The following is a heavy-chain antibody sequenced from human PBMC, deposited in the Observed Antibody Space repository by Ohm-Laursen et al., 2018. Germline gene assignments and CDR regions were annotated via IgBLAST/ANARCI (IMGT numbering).Heavy chain of an antibody. CDR3: ARACYYDSSGFPEDAFDV. D-gene: IGHD3-22*01. CDR1: GFTFSSYA. V-gene: IGHV3-21*04. J-gene: IGHJ3*01. CDR2: VSGGGTTI. Sequence: SLRLSCAASGFTFSSYAMTWVRQAPGKGLEWVAAVSGGGTTIYYADSVKGRFTISRDNANNSLYLQMNSLRAEDTAMYYCARACYYDSSGFPEDAFDVWGQGTMVTVSS.